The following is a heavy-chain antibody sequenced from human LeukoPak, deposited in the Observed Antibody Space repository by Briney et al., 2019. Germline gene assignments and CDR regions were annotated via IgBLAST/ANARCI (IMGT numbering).Heavy chain of an antibody. V-gene: IGHV4-61*02. D-gene: IGHD3-9*01. CDR2: IFISGDY. Sequence: TLCLSCAASGVSITSGSDYWSWIAQPAGKGLASIGRIFISGDYNDNPALRSIITMSLDTSKNQFTLKLYSVTAADTAVYYCARGGSTLHSAGGHDIEFYYYYYMDVWGKGTTVTISS. CDR3: ARGGSTLHSAGGHDIEFYYYYYMDV. CDR1: GVSITSGSDY. J-gene: IGHJ6*03.